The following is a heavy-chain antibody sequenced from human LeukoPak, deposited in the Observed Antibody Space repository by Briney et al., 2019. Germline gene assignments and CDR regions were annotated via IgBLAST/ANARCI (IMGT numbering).Heavy chain of an antibody. Sequence: GASVKVSCKASGGTFSSYAISWVRQAPGQGLEWMGGIIPIFGTANYAQKFQGRVTITADESTSTAYMELSSLRPEDTAVYYCASGGTAVAKTFDYWGQGTLVTVSS. CDR3: ASGGTAVAKTFDY. CDR1: GGTFSSYA. J-gene: IGHJ4*02. D-gene: IGHD6-19*01. V-gene: IGHV1-69*01. CDR2: IIPIFGTA.